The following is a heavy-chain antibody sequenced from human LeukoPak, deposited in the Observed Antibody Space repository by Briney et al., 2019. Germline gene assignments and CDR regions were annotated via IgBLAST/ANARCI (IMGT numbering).Heavy chain of an antibody. CDR3: ATTGGTTTRFVDY. CDR1: GFTFSNAW. CDR2: IISKTDGGTA. V-gene: IGHV3-15*01. D-gene: IGHD1-26*01. Sequence: GGSLRLSCAASGFTFSNAWMSWVRQAPGKGLEWVGHIISKTDGGTADYAAPVKGRFTISRDDSKDTLYLQMNSLKTEDTAVYYCATTGGTTTRFVDYWGQGTMVTVSS. J-gene: IGHJ3*01.